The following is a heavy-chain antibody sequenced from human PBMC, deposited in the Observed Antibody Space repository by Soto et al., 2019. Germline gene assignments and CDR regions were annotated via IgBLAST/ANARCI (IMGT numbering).Heavy chain of an antibody. CDR3: ARDLRYYGSGSNDAFDI. CDR1: GDSVSSNSAA. D-gene: IGHD3-10*01. CDR2: TYYRSKWYN. J-gene: IGHJ3*02. Sequence: PSQTLSLTCAISGDSVSSNSAAWNWIRQSPSRGLEWLGRTYYRSKWYNDYAVSVKSRITINPDTSKNQFSLQLNSVTPEDTAVYYCARDLRYYGSGSNDAFDIWGQGTMVTVAS. V-gene: IGHV6-1*01.